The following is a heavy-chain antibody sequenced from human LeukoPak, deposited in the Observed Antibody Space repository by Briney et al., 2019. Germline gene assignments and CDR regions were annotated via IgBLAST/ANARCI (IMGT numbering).Heavy chain of an antibody. CDR1: GGSFSGYY. V-gene: IGHV4-34*01. CDR2: INHSGST. CDR3: ARAAYSGSYYVDY. J-gene: IGHJ4*02. D-gene: IGHD1-26*01. Sequence: SETLSLTCAVYGGSFSGYYWSWIRQPPGKGLEWIGEINHSGSTNYNPSLKSRVTISVDTSKNQCSLKLSSVTAADTAVYYCARAAYSGSYYVDYWGQGTLVTVSS.